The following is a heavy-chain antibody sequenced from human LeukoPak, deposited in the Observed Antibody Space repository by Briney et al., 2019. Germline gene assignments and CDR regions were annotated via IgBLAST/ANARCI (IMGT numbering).Heavy chain of an antibody. D-gene: IGHD6-6*01. CDR1: GGSFSGYY. J-gene: IGHJ4*02. CDR3: ARLRGAARPGYYFDY. Sequence: SETLSLTCAVYGGSFSGYYWSWIRQPPGKGLEWIGEINHSGSTNYNPSLKSRVTISVDTSKNQFSLKLSSVTAADTAVYYCARLRGAARPGYYFDYWGQGTLVTVSS. CDR2: INHSGST. V-gene: IGHV4-34*01.